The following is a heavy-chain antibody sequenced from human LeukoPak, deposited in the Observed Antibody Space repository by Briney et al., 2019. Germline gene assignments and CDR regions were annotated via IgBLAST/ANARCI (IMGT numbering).Heavy chain of an antibody. CDR3: AREDTALVIAY. CDR1: GFTFSSYG. V-gene: IGHV3-30*03. Sequence: GRSLRLSCAASGFTFSSYGMHWVRQAPGKGLEWVAVISYDGSNKYYTDSVKGRFTISRDNSKNTLYLQMNSLRVEDTAVYYCAREDTALVIAYWGQGTLVTVSS. CDR2: ISYDGSNK. D-gene: IGHD5-18*01. J-gene: IGHJ4*02.